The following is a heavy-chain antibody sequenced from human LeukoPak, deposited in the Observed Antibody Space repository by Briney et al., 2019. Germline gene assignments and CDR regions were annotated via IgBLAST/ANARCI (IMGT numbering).Heavy chain of an antibody. CDR1: GYSFTSYW. D-gene: IGHD3-22*01. V-gene: IGHV5-51*06. CDR3: ARSTGGYYFY. CDR2: IYPSDSDT. Sequence: GESLKISCKGSGYSFTSYWIGWVRKLPGKGLEWMGVIYPSDSDTRYSPSFQGQVTMSADNSISTAYLQWSSLKASDTAMYFCARSTGGYYFYWGQGTLVTVSS. J-gene: IGHJ4*02.